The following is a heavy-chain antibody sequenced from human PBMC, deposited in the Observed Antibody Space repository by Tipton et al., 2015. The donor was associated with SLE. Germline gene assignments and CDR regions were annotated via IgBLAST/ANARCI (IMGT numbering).Heavy chain of an antibody. CDR2: VDGGNGNT. CDR1: GFTFYTYA. D-gene: IGHD2-2*01. J-gene: IGHJ3*01. V-gene: IGHV1-3*01. CDR3: ARDHCDSTTCSPVGGVFDV. Sequence: QLVQSGPEVKKPGASVKISCKASGFTFYTYAIHWVRQAPGQRLEWMGWVDGGNGNTGYSERFQGRVTITRDTSARTAYLGLSSLGFEETAVYYCARDHCDSTTCSPVGGVFDVWGQGTVVTVSS.